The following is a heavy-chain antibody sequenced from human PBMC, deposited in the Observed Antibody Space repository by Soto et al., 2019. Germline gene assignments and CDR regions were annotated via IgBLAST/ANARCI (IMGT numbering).Heavy chain of an antibody. V-gene: IGHV2-5*02. CDR2: IYWDDDK. CDR1: GFSLRTSGVG. J-gene: IGHJ5*02. D-gene: IGHD3-22*01. Sequence: QITLKESGPTLVKPTQTLTLTCTFSGFSLRTSGVGVCWLRQPPGKALEWLALIYWDDDKRYSPSLKSRLTITKDTSKNQVVLTMTNMDPVDTATYYCAHTRTFSRGYSHLDPWGQGTLVTVSS. CDR3: AHTRTFSRGYSHLDP.